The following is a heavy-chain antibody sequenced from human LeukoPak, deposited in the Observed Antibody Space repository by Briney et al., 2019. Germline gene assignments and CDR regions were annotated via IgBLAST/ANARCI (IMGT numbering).Heavy chain of an antibody. CDR2: ITGSGDGT. V-gene: IGHV3-23*01. D-gene: IGHD1-1*01. CDR1: GFTVSSNY. Sequence: GGSLRLSCAASGFTVSSNYMSWVRQAPGKGLDWVSAITGSGDGTYYADSVKGRFTISRDNSKNTLYLQLNSLRAEDTAVYYCAKDEDHSNVWNGIDIWGQGTMVTVSS. J-gene: IGHJ3*02. CDR3: AKDEDHSNVWNGIDI.